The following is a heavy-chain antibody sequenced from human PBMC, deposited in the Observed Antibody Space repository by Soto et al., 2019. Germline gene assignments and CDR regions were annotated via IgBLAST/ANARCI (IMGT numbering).Heavy chain of an antibody. D-gene: IGHD3-22*01. V-gene: IGHV1-69*01. CDR1: GGTVSSYA. CDR3: ARDLSSDSTGFRGYDL. Sequence: QVHLVQSGAEVKKPWSSVKVSCKASGGTVSSYAITWARQAPGKGLEWMGVFIPIFVSAHYAQKFQGRVTITADESTSTAYMELSGLRSEDTAIYYCARDLSSDSTGFRGYDLWGQGTLVTVSS. CDR2: FIPIFVSA. J-gene: IGHJ4*02.